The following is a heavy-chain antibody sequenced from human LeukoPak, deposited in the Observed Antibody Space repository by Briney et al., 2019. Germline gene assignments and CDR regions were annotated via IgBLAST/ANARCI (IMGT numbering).Heavy chain of an antibody. D-gene: IGHD3-10*01. V-gene: IGHV3-74*01. CDR2: INSDGSST. CDR3: ARGGFGELFHWFDP. Sequence: PGGSLRLSCAASGFTFSSYWKHWVRQAPGKGQVWVSRINSDGSSTSYADSVKGRFTISRDNAKNTLYLQMNSLRAEDTAVYYCARGGFGELFHWFDPWGQGTLVTVSS. J-gene: IGHJ5*02. CDR1: GFTFSSYW.